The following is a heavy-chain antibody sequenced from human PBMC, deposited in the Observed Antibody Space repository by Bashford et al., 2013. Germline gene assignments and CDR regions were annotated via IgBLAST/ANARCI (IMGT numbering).Heavy chain of an antibody. Sequence: GGSLRLSCEASGFTFSTYWMSWVRQAPGKGLEWVANIKQDGSQKYYVDSVKGRFTISRDNAKNSLYLQMNSLRAEDTAVYYCARKGLPDYWGQGTLVTVSS. J-gene: IGHJ4*02. CDR3: ARKGLPDY. CDR2: IKQDGSQK. CDR1: GFTFSTYW. V-gene: IGHV3-7*05.